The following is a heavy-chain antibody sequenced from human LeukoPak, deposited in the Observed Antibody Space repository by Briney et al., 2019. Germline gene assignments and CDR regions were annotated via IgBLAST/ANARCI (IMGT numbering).Heavy chain of an antibody. CDR1: GGTFSIYA. V-gene: IGHV1-69*13. J-gene: IGHJ3*02. CDR2: IIPIFGTA. Sequence: SVTVSFTASGGTFSIYAISWVRQAPGQGLEWMGGIIPIFGTANYAQKFQGRVTITADESTSTAYMELSSLRSEDTAVYYCARDALSLKAFDIWGQGTMVTVSS. CDR3: ARDALSLKAFDI.